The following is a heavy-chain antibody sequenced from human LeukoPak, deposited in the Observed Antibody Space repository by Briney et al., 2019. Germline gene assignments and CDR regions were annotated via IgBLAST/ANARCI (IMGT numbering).Heavy chain of an antibody. CDR1: GFTFNNYA. CDR2: ISGNGGDT. J-gene: IGHJ4*02. V-gene: IGHV3-23*01. CDR3: ASLIARDY. Sequence: GGSLRLSCAASGFTFNNYALSWVRQAPGKGLEWVSAISGNGGDTYYADSVKGRFTVSRDISKSTLYLQMNSLRVEDTAVYYCASLIARDYWGQGTLVTVSS. D-gene: IGHD2/OR15-2a*01.